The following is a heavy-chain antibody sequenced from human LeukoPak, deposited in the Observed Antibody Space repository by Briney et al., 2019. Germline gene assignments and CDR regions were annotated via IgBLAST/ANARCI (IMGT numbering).Heavy chain of an antibody. D-gene: IGHD4-17*01. J-gene: IGHJ4*02. CDR2: IYYSGST. CDR1: GGSISSYY. Sequence: SETLSLTCTVSGGSISSYYWSWIRQPPGKGLEWIGYIYYSGSTNYNPSLKSRVTISVDTSKDQFSLKLSSVTAADTAVYYCARGGGVTVTIFDYWGQGTLVTVSS. V-gene: IGHV4-59*01. CDR3: ARGGGVTVTIFDY.